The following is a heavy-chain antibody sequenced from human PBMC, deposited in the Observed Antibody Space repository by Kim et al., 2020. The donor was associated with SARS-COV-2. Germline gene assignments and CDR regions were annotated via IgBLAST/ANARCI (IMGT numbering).Heavy chain of an antibody. V-gene: IGHV3-33*01. CDR1: GFTFSSYG. Sequence: GGSLRLSCAASGFTFSSYGMHWVRQAPGKGLEGVAVIWYDGSNKYYADSVKGRFTISRDNSKNTLYLQMNSLRAEDTAVYYCARGEGSGWRIDYWGQGT. CDR3: ARGEGSGWRIDY. D-gene: IGHD6-19*01. J-gene: IGHJ4*02. CDR2: IWYDGSNK.